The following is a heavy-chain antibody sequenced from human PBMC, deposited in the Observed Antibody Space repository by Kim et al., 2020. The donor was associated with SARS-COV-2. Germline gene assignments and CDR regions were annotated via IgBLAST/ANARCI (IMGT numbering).Heavy chain of an antibody. CDR3: ASRITTSFDN. CDR2: IKSDGSSP. V-gene: IGHV3-74*03. D-gene: IGHD3-10*01. J-gene: IGHJ4*02. Sequence: GGSLRLSCAASGFTFSSYWMHWVRQAPAKGLVWVSCIKSDGSSPMYGDAVRGRFTVSRDNARNTLHLQMNSLRAEDTAVYYCASRITTSFDNWGQGILVTVSS. CDR1: GFTFSSYW.